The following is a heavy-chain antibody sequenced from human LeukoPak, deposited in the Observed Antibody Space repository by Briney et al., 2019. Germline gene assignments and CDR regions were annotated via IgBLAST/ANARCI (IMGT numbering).Heavy chain of an antibody. D-gene: IGHD5-24*01. CDR1: GGSISSYY. CDR3: ARVGDGYDYAVDY. J-gene: IGHJ4*02. Sequence: PSEILSLTCTVSGGSISSYYWSWIQQPPGKGLEWIGYIYYSGSTYYNPSLKSRVTISVDTSKNQFSLKLSSVTAADTAVYYCARVGDGYDYAVDYWGQGTLVTVSS. V-gene: IGHV4-59*08. CDR2: IYYSGST.